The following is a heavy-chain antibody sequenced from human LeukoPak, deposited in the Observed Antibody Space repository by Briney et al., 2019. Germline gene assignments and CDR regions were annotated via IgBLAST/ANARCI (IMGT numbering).Heavy chain of an antibody. Sequence: PGGSLRLSCAASGFTLSTYSMNWVRQAPGKGLEWVSSISSSSTYISHADSVKGRFTISRDNAKNSLYLQMNSLRAEDTAVYYCARDMDGDYEIVSYYYGMDVWGQGTTVTVSS. D-gene: IGHD4-17*01. CDR1: GFTLSTYS. V-gene: IGHV3-21*01. J-gene: IGHJ6*02. CDR2: ISSSSTYI. CDR3: ARDMDGDYEIVSYYYGMDV.